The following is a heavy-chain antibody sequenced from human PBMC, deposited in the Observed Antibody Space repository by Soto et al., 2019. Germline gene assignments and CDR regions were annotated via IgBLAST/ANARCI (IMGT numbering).Heavy chain of an antibody. J-gene: IGHJ4*02. CDR1: GGSVSSGSYY. D-gene: IGHD3-22*01. Sequence: SETLSLTCTVSGGSVSSGSYYWSWIRQPPGKGLEWIGYIYYSGSTNYNPSLKSRVTISVDTSKNQFSLKLSSVTAADTAVYYCARARRVDYYDSSGYYYQTPNYFDYWGQGTLVTVSS. V-gene: IGHV4-61*01. CDR2: IYYSGST. CDR3: ARARRVDYYDSSGYYYQTPNYFDY.